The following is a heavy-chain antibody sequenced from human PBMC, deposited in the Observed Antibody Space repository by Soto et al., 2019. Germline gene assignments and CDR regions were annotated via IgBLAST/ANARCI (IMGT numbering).Heavy chain of an antibody. CDR1: GFTFSSYA. V-gene: IGHV3-30-3*01. CDR2: ISYDGSNK. J-gene: IGHJ4*02. CDR3: ARPVHSSGYYRTPYYFDY. D-gene: IGHD3-22*01. Sequence: QVQLVESGGGVVQPGMSLRLSCAASGFTFSSYAMHWVRQAPGKGLEWVAVISYDGSNKYYADSVKGRFTISRDNSKNTLYLQMNSLRAEDTAVYYCARPVHSSGYYRTPYYFDYWGQGTLVTVSS.